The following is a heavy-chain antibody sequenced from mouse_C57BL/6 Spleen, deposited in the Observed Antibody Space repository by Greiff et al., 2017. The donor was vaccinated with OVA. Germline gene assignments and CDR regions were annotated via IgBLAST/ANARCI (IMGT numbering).Heavy chain of an antibody. J-gene: IGHJ2*01. CDR3: TPNCGSSFDY. CDR1: GFNIKDDY. CDR2: IDPENGDT. D-gene: IGHD1-1*01. Sequence: EVQLQQSGAELVRPGASVKLSCTASGFNIKDDYMHWVKQRPEQGLEWIGWIDPENGDTEYASKFQGKATITADTSSNTAYLQLSSLTSEDTAVYYCTPNCGSSFDYWGQGTTLTVSS. V-gene: IGHV14-4*01.